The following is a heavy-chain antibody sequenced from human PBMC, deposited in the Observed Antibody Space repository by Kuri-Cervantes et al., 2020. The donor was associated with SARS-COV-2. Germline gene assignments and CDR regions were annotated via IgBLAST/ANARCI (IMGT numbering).Heavy chain of an antibody. D-gene: IGHD3-22*01. J-gene: IGHJ3*02. CDR1: GFSFSYYG. Sequence: GGSLRLSCAASGFSFSYYGMHWVRQAPGKGLEWVAFIRYDGSNKYYADSVKGRFTISRDNSKNTLYLQMNSLRAEDTAVYYCVKCAYYYDSSGVAFDIWGQGTMVTVSS. V-gene: IGHV3-30*02. CDR3: VKCAYYYDSSGVAFDI. CDR2: IRYDGSNK.